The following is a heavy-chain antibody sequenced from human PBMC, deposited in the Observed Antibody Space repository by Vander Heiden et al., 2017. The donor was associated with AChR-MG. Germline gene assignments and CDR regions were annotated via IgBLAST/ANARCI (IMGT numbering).Heavy chain of an antibody. CDR1: GFTFADYA. D-gene: IGHD3-9*01. J-gene: IGHJ5*02. V-gene: IGHV3-9*01. CDR2: ISWNSGSI. CDR3: AKGTYDILTADGPPGGFDP. Sequence: EVQLVESGGGLVQPGRSLRLSCAASGFTFADYAMHWVRQAPGKGLEWVSGISWNSGSIGYADSVKGRFTISRDNAKNSLYLQMNSLRAEDTALYYCAKGTYDILTADGPPGGFDPWGQGTLVTVSS.